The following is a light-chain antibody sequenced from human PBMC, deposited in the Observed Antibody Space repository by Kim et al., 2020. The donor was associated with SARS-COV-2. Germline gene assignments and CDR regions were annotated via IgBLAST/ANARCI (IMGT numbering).Light chain of an antibody. J-gene: IGLJ3*02. Sequence: RVPISCTGSRSNIRAGYDVHWYQQLPGRAPKLLIFADTRRPSGVPDRLSGSKSGTSASLAITGLQAEDEADYYCQSYDSRLSGWVFGGGTKLTVL. CDR1: RSNIRAGYD. CDR3: QSYDSRLSGWV. CDR2: ADT. V-gene: IGLV1-40*01.